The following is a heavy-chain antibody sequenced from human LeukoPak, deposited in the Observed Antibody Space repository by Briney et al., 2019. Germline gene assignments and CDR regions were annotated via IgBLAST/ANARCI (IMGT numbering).Heavy chain of an antibody. V-gene: IGHV1-2*02. D-gene: IGHD1-26*01. CDR1: GYTFTGYY. CDR2: INPNSGGT. J-gene: IGHJ6*02. CDR3: ARDPIQVGATPRYYYGMDV. Sequence: ASVKVSCKASGYTFTGYYMHWVRQAPGQGLEWMGWINPNSGGTNYAQKFQGRVTMTRDTSISTAYMELSRLRSDDTAVYYCARDPIQVGATPRYYYGMDVWGQGTTVTVSS.